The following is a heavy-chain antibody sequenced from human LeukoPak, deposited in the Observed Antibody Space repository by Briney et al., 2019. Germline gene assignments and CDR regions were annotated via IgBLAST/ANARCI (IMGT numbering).Heavy chain of an antibody. CDR2: MNPNSGNT. V-gene: IGHV1-8*01. Sequence: ASVKVSCKASGYTFTSYDINWVRQATGQGLEWMGWMNPNSGNTGYAQKFQGRVTMTRNTSISTAYMELSSLRSEDKALYYGARGRAVAVNQGGDYWGQGTLVTVSS. CDR1: GYTFTSYD. D-gene: IGHD6-19*01. CDR3: ARGRAVAVNQGGDY. J-gene: IGHJ4*02.